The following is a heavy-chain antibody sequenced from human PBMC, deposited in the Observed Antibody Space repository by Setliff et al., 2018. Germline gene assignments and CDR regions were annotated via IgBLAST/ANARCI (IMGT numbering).Heavy chain of an antibody. CDR2: INPHGGEK. Sequence: PGGSLRLSCTASGLSYINDWVSWVRQAPGKGLEWLASINPHGGEKYYADYVKGRFTIARDNAKNSLSLQMNNLRTEDTAVYYCFGAGTCSYWGQGTLVTVSS. CDR1: GLSYINDW. D-gene: IGHD3-10*01. CDR3: FGAGTCSY. V-gene: IGHV3-7*01. J-gene: IGHJ4*02.